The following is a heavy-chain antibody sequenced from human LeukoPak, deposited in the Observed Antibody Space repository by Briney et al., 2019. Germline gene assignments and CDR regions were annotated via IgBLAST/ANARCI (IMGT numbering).Heavy chain of an antibody. CDR1: GFTFSSYG. D-gene: IGHD4-11*01. Sequence: GGSLRLSCAASGFTFSSYGMSWVRQAPGKALEGVSGISSGGGSTHYADSVKGRFTISRDNAKNSLYLQMNSLRAEDTVFYYCARYDYSNYVGYYDHWGQGTLVTVSS. J-gene: IGHJ4*02. CDR2: ISSGGGST. CDR3: ARYDYSNYVGYYDH. V-gene: IGHV3-23*01.